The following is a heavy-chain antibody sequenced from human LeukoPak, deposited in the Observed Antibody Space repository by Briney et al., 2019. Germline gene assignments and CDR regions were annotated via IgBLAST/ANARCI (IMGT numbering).Heavy chain of an antibody. CDR3: VKSASSYGADWFDP. Sequence: GGSLRLSCAASGFTFSSYSMNWVRQAPGKGLEYVSAISSNGDSTYYADSVKGRFIISRDNSKNSLSLHMSSLRAEDTAVYYCVKSASSYGADWFDPWGQGTLVTVSS. D-gene: IGHD4/OR15-4a*01. J-gene: IGHJ5*02. CDR1: GFTFSSYS. V-gene: IGHV3-64D*09. CDR2: ISSNGDST.